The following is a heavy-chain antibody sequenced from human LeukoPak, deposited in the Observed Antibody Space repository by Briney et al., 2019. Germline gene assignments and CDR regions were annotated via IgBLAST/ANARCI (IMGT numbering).Heavy chain of an antibody. V-gene: IGHV4-59*01. CDR2: IYYSGST. CDR1: GGSISSYY. D-gene: IGHD3-22*01. J-gene: IGHJ3*02. Sequence: SETLSLTCTVSGGSISSYYWSWIRRPPGKGLEWIGYIYYSGSTNYNPSLKSRVTISVDTSKNQFSLKLSSVTAADTAVYYCAREGSGYYYDAFDIWGQGTMVTVSS. CDR3: AREGSGYYYDAFDI.